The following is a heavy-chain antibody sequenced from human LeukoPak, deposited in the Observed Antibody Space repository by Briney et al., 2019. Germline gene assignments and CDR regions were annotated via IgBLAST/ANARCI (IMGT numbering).Heavy chain of an antibody. CDR1: GCSNNSYY. CDR2: THPSGNT. Sequence: SETLSLSCTVSGCSNNSYYWSWIRQPPGKGLEWIGYTHPSGNTNYSPSLKSRVTISIDMSRNQFSLKLSSVTAADTAVYYCARKAPKEGWFDPWGQGTLVTVSS. V-gene: IGHV4-4*09. J-gene: IGHJ5*02. CDR3: ARKAPKEGWFDP.